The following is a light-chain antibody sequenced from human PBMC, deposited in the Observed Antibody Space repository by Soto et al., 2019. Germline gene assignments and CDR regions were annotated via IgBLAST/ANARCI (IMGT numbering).Light chain of an antibody. CDR1: QSVLYSSNNKNY. CDR2: WAS. CDR3: QQYYDAPQN. J-gene: IGKJ1*01. Sequence: DIVMTQSPDSLAVSLGERATINCKSSQSVLYSSNNKNYLAWYQQKPGQPPKLLIYWASTRESGVPDRFSGSGYGTDFNLTISSLQAEDVAVYYCQQYYDAPQNFGQGTKVEIK. V-gene: IGKV4-1*01.